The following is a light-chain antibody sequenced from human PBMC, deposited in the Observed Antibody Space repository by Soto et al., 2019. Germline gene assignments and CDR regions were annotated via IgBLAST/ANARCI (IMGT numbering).Light chain of an antibody. J-gene: IGLJ1*01. CDR2: EVS. CDR3: SSYTSSVTYV. V-gene: IGLV2-14*01. Sequence: QAVVTQPASVSGSPGQSITISCTGSGSDVGGYKYVSWYQQYPGKAPKLIIFEVSNRPSGVSDRFSGSKSGNTASLTIAGLQAEDEADYFCSSYTSSVTYVFGTGTKVTVL. CDR1: GSDVGGYKY.